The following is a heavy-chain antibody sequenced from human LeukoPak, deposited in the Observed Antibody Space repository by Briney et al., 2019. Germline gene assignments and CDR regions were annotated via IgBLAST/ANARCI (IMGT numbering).Heavy chain of an antibody. J-gene: IGHJ6*02. Sequence: PGGSLRLSCVASGFTFSNYWMTWVRQAPGKGLEWVAVIWYDGSNKYYADSVKGRFTISRDNSKNTLYLQMNSLRAEDTAVYYCARDSALYSGSYYYYGMDVWGQGTTVTVSS. V-gene: IGHV3-33*08. CDR2: IWYDGSNK. CDR1: GFTFSNYW. CDR3: ARDSALYSGSYYYYGMDV. D-gene: IGHD1-26*01.